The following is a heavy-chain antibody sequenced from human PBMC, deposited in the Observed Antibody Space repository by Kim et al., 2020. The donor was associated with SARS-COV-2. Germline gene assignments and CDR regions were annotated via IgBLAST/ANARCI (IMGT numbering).Heavy chain of an antibody. D-gene: IGHD3-10*01. CDR3: ARDRMVYYYGSGSSWGYYGMDV. V-gene: IGHV4-59*01. J-gene: IGHJ6*02. CDR2: IYYSGST. CDR1: GGSISSYY. Sequence: SETLSLTCTVSGGSISSYYWSWIRQPPGKGLEWIGYIYYSGSTNYNPSLKSRVTISVDTSKNQFSLKLSSVTAADTAVYYCARDRMVYYYGSGSSWGYYGMDVWGQGTTVTVSS.